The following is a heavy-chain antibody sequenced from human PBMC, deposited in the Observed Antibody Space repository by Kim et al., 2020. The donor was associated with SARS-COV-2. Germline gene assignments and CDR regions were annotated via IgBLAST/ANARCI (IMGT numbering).Heavy chain of an antibody. V-gene: IGHV4-39*01. CDR3: ARQRWMVRGVDWFDS. D-gene: IGHD3-10*01. CDR2: IYYSGST. Sequence: SETLSLTCTVSGGSISSSSYYWGWIRQPPGKGLEWIGSIYYSGSTYYNPSLKSRVTISVDTSKNQFSLKLSSVTAADTTVYYCARQRWMVRGVDWFDSWGQGTLVTVSS. CDR1: GGSISSSSYY. J-gene: IGHJ5*01.